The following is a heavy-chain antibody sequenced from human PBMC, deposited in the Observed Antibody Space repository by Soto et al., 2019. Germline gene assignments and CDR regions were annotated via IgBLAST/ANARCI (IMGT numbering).Heavy chain of an antibody. CDR2: INYSGST. CDR1: GGSISSYY. J-gene: IGHJ4*02. CDR3: AAGGKWLAFEY. Sequence: NPSETLSLTCTVSGGSISSYYWSWIRQPPGKGLEWIGYINYSGSTNCNPSLKSRVTISVDTSKNQFALKLSSVTAADTAVYYCAAGGKWLAFEYWGQGTLVTVSS. V-gene: IGHV4-59*08. D-gene: IGHD6-19*01.